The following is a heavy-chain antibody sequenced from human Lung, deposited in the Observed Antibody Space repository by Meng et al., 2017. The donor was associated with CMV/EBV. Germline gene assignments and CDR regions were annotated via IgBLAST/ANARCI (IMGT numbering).Heavy chain of an antibody. CDR2: IYYSGST. CDR1: GGSISSGDYY. CDR3: ARVKPASRGAVEI. Sequence: TLSLXXTVSGGSISSGDYYWSWIRQPPGKGLEWIGYIYYSGSTYYNPSLKSRVTISVDTSKNQFSLKLSSVTAADTAVYYCARVKPASRGAVEIWGQGAMVTVSS. V-gene: IGHV4-30-4*08. D-gene: IGHD2-2*01. J-gene: IGHJ3*02.